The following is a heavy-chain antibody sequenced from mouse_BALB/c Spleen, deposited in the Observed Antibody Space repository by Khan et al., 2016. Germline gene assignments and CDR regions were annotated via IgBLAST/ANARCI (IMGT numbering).Heavy chain of an antibody. V-gene: IGHV9-1*02. CDR1: GYTFTNSG. CDR3: ARGAMVTTGWYFDV. CDR2: INTYTGEP. D-gene: IGHD2-2*01. J-gene: IGHJ1*01. Sequence: QIQLVQSGPELKKPGETVKNSCKASGYTFTNSGMNWVKQAPGKGLKWVGWINTYTGEPTYADDFKGRFAFSLETSASTAYLQINNLKNEDMTTYFCARGAMVTTGWYFDVWGAGTTVTVSS.